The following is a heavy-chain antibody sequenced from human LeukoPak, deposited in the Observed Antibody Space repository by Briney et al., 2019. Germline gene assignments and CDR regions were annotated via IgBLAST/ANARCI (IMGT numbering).Heavy chain of an antibody. Sequence: ASVKVSCKASGYTFTSYYMHWVRQAPGQGLEWMGIINPTGGSTSYAQKFQGRVTMSRDPSTSTVYMELSSLRSEDTAVYYCARVVVMRAVGAFDIWGQGTMVTVSS. V-gene: IGHV1-46*03. CDR1: GYTFTSYY. CDR3: ARVVVMRAVGAFDI. CDR2: INPTGGST. J-gene: IGHJ3*02. D-gene: IGHD3-22*01.